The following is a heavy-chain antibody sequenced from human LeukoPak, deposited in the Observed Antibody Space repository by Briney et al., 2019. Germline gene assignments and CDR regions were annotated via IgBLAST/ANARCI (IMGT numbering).Heavy chain of an antibody. D-gene: IGHD3-3*01. CDR2: IYTSGST. CDR1: GGSISSGSYY. CDR3: ARNGHYDFWSGYYSDP. J-gene: IGHJ5*02. Sequence: PSETLSLTCTVSGGSISSGSYYWSWIRQPAGKGLEWIGRIYTSGSTNYNPSLKSRVTISVDTSKNQFSLKLSSVTAADTAVYYCARNGHYDFWSGYYSDPWGQGTLVTVSS. V-gene: IGHV4-61*02.